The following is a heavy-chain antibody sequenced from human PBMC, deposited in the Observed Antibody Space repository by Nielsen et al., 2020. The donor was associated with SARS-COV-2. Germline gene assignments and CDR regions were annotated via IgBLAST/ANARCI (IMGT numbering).Heavy chain of an antibody. CDR3: AGVVLWFGDYYGMDV. D-gene: IGHD3-10*01. CDR1: GYTFTGYY. Sequence: ASVKVSCKASGYTFTGYYMHWVRQAPGQGLEWMGRINPNSGGTNYAQKFQGRVTMTRDTSISTAYMELSRLRSDDTAVYYCAGVVLWFGDYYGMDVWGQGTTVTVSS. J-gene: IGHJ6*02. CDR2: INPNSGGT. V-gene: IGHV1-2*06.